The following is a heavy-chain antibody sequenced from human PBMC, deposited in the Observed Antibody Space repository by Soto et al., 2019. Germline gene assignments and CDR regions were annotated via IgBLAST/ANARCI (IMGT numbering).Heavy chain of an antibody. V-gene: IGHV4-38-2*02. CDR3: ARESSRDQNWFDP. Sequence: PSETLSLTCVVSGFSISSGYYWGWIRQPPGKGLEWIVSTYHSGTTYYNPSLKSRVTISVNTSKNQFSLNLNSVTAADTAIYYCARESSRDQNWFDPWGQGTLVTVS. CDR2: TYHSGTT. D-gene: IGHD6-13*01. J-gene: IGHJ5*02. CDR1: GFSISSGYY.